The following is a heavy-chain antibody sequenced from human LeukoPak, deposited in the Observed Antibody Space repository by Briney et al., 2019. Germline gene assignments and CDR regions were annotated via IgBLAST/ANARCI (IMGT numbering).Heavy chain of an antibody. V-gene: IGHV1-69*01. CDR3: ARGRYSGYDY. Sequence: GASVKVSCKAVGDTFSIYGISWVRQAPGQGLEWMGGIIPISGAAEYAQKFQGRVTITADEPTTTAYMELTSLTSDDTAVYYCARGRYSGYDYWGQGTLVTVSS. D-gene: IGHD5-12*01. CDR2: IIPISGAA. J-gene: IGHJ4*02. CDR1: GDTFSIYG.